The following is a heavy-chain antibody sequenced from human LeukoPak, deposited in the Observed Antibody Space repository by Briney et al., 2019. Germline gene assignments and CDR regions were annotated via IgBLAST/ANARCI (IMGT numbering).Heavy chain of an antibody. D-gene: IGHD6-13*01. CDR3: SRDLSWSFDY. Sequence: PGRSLRLSCSASGFTFGDYALSWVRQAPGKGMEWVGFIRSKAYGGTTEYAASVEGRFTISRDDSKSIAYLQMNSPKTEVTAVYYCSRDLSWSFDYWGQGTLVTVSS. V-gene: IGHV3-49*04. CDR2: IRSKAYGGTT. CDR1: GFTFGDYA. J-gene: IGHJ4*02.